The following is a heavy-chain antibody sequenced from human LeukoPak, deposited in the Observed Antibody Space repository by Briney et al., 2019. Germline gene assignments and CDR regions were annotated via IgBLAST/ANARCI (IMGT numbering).Heavy chain of an antibody. J-gene: IGHJ3*02. D-gene: IGHD2-2*01. V-gene: IGHV3-30*18. Sequence: GRSLRLSCAASGFTFSSYGMHWARQAPGKGLEWVAVISYDGSNKYYADSVKGRFTISRDNSKNTLYLQMNSLRAEDTAVYYCAKDLVYLGYCSSTSCYAYAIDIWGQGTMVTVSS. CDR3: AKDLVYLGYCSSTSCYAYAIDI. CDR2: ISYDGSNK. CDR1: GFTFSSYG.